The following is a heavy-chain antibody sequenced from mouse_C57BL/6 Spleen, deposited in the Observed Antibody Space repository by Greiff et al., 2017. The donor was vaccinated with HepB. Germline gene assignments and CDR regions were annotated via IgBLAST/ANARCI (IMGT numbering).Heavy chain of an antibody. CDR1: GYTFTSYW. D-gene: IGHD2-14*01. J-gene: IGHJ3*01. CDR3: ARGGDYGDDVWVAY. V-gene: IGHV1-50*01. Sequence: QVQLQQPGAELVKPGASVKLSCKASGYTFTSYWMQWVKQRPGQGLEWIGEIDPSDSYTNYNQKFKGKATLTVDTSSSTAYMQLSSLTSEDSAVYYCARGGDYGDDVWVAYWGQGALVTVS. CDR2: IDPSDSYT.